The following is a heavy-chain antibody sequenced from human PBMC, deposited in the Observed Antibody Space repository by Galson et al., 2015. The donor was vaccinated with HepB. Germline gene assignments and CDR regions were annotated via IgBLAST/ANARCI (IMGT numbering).Heavy chain of an antibody. V-gene: IGHV7-4-1*02. CDR3: ASQTRGVTMIVVGDAFDI. Sequence: SVKVSCKASGYTFTSYAMNWVRQAPGQGLEWMGWINTNTGNPTYAQGFTGRFVFSLDTSVSTAYLQISSLKAEDTAVYYCASQTRGVTMIVVGDAFDIWGQGTMVTVSS. CDR1: GYTFTSYA. J-gene: IGHJ3*02. CDR2: INTNTGNP. D-gene: IGHD3-22*01.